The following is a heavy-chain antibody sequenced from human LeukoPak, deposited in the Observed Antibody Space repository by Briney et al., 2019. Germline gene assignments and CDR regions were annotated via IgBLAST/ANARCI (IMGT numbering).Heavy chain of an antibody. CDR1: GGTFSSYA. J-gene: IGHJ3*02. Sequence: ASVKVSCKASGGTFSSYAISWVRQAPGQGLEWMRGIIPIFGTANYAQKFQGRVTITTDESTSTAYMELSSLRSEDTAVYYCARDLFPNYSGSSDAFDIWGQGTMVTVSS. D-gene: IGHD1-26*01. CDR3: ARDLFPNYSGSSDAFDI. CDR2: IIPIFGTA. V-gene: IGHV1-69*05.